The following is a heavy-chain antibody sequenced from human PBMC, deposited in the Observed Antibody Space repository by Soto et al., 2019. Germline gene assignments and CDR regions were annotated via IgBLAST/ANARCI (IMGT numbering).Heavy chain of an antibody. CDR2: FDPEDGET. J-gene: IGHJ4*02. V-gene: IGHV1-24*01. D-gene: IGHD2-15*01. Sequence: ASVKVSCKVSGYTLTELSMHWVRQAPGKGLEWMGGFDPEDGETIYAQKFQGRVTMTEDTSTDTAYMELSSLRSEDTAVYYCATDVQDGYYFDYWGQGTLVTVSS. CDR1: GYTLTELS. CDR3: ATDVQDGYYFDY.